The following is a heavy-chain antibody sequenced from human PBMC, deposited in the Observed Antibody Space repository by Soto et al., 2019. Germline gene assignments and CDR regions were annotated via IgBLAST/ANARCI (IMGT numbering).Heavy chain of an antibody. D-gene: IGHD3-9*01. J-gene: IGHJ4*02. CDR2: ISARGDSA. CDR3: AKDPHETYYDILTVY. Sequence: PGGSLRLSCAASGFSFSSFDMSWVRQAPPKGLEWVSSISARGDSAYHADSVKGRFTISRDNSKNTLYLQMNSLGAEDTAIYYCAKDPHETYYDILTVYRGQGTLVTVSS. CDR1: GFSFSSFD. V-gene: IGHV3-23*01.